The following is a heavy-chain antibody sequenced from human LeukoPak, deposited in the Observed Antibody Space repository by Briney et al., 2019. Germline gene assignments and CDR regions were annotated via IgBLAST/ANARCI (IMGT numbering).Heavy chain of an antibody. V-gene: IGHV4-61*02. CDR2: IYISGST. CDR3: AREREGPYGYLDY. Sequence: SETLSLTCTVSGGSISSAAYYWSWIRQPAGKGLEWIARIYISGSTNYNPSLKSRVTISVDTSKNQFSLKLSSVTAADTAVYYCAREREGPYGYLDYWGQGTLVTVSS. D-gene: IGHD4-17*01. J-gene: IGHJ4*02. CDR1: GGSISSAAYY.